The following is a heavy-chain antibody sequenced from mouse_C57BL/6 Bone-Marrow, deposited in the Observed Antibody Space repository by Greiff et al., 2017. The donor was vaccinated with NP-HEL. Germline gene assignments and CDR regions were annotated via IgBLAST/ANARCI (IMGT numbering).Heavy chain of an antibody. CDR1: GYTFTSYW. D-gene: IGHD4-1*01. CDR2: IYPGSGST. V-gene: IGHV1-55*01. Sequence: QVQLKQPGAELVKPGASVKMSCKASGYTFTSYWITWVKQRPGQGLEWIGDIYPGSGSTNYNEKFKSKATLTVDTSSSTAYMQLSSLTSEDSAVYYCAKLGRGENYFDYWGQGTTLTVSS. CDR3: AKLGRGENYFDY. J-gene: IGHJ2*01.